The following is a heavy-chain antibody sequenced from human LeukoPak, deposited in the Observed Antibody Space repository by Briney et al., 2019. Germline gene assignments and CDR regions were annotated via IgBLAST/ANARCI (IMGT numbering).Heavy chain of an antibody. Sequence: GGSLRLSCAASGFTFSSYAMHWVRQAPGKGLEWVAVISYDGSNYWYAGSVKGRFTISRDNSKNTLYLQMNSLRAEDTAVFYCARETEAFDNWGQGTLVTVSS. CDR1: GFTFSSYA. CDR2: ISYDGSNY. V-gene: IGHV3-30-3*01. J-gene: IGHJ4*02. CDR3: ARETEAFDN.